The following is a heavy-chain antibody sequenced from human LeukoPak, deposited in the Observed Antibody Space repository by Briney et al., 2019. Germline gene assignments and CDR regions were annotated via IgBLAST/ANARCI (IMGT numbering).Heavy chain of an antibody. J-gene: IGHJ4*02. CDR2: ISDGSRDT. CDR3: TTRLRNHFDY. D-gene: IGHD5-12*01. Sequence: PGGSLRLSCAGSGFTFSDHYMDWVRQAPGKGLEWVSTISDGSRDTHYAGSVKGRFTISRDDSQNIVYLQMDSLRAEDTALYYCTTRLRNHFDYWGQGAQVTVSS. CDR1: GFTFSDHY. V-gene: IGHV3-11*03.